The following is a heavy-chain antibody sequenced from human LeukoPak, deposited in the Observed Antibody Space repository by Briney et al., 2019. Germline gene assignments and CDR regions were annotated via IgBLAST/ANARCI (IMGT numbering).Heavy chain of an antibody. V-gene: IGHV1-69*04. CDR2: IIPILGIA. CDR1: GYTFTSYY. J-gene: IGHJ5*02. Sequence: GASVKVSCKASGYTFTSYYMHWVRQAPGQGLEWMGRIIPILGIANYAQKFQGRVTITADKSTSTAYMELSSLRSEDTAVYYCARDRVGANNWFDPWGQGTLVTVSS. D-gene: IGHD1-26*01. CDR3: ARDRVGANNWFDP.